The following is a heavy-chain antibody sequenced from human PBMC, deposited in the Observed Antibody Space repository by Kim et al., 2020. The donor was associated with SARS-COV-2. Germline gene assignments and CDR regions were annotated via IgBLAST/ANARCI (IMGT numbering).Heavy chain of an antibody. CDR3: ASQDAMVRGVIDY. D-gene: IGHD3-10*01. CDR2: INHSGST. J-gene: IGHJ4*02. Sequence: SETLSLTCAVYGGSFSGYYWSWIRQPPGKGLEWIGEINHSGSTNYNPSLKSRVTISVDTSKNQFSLKLSSVTAADTAVYYCASQDAMVRGVIDYWGQGTLVTVSS. V-gene: IGHV4-34*01. CDR1: GGSFSGYY.